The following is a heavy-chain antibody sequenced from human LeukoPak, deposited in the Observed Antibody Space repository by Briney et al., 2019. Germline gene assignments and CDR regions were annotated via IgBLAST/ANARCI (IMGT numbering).Heavy chain of an antibody. CDR1: GFTFGSYS. CDR3: ARWLRRDGSNFDS. Sequence: PGGSLRLSCAASGFTFGSYSMSWVRQVPGKGLEWVSAISGSGGSTYYADSVKGRFTISRDNSRNTLYLQMNSLRAEDTAVYYCARWLRRDGSNFDSWGQGTLVTVSS. V-gene: IGHV3-23*01. CDR2: ISGSGGST. D-gene: IGHD5-24*01. J-gene: IGHJ4*02.